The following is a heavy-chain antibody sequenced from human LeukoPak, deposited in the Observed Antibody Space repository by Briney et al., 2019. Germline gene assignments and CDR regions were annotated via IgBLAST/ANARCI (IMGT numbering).Heavy chain of an antibody. V-gene: IGHV3-74*01. D-gene: IGHD6-19*01. Sequence: GGSLRLSCAASGFTFSSYWMHWVRQAPGKGLVWVSRINSDGSRTSYADSVKGRFTISRDNAKNTLYLQMNSLRTEDTAVYYCARGRREYSYTRIAVAGGSSDYWGQGTVVTVSS. CDR3: ARGRREYSYTRIAVAGGSSDY. CDR2: INSDGSRT. CDR1: GFTFSSYW. J-gene: IGHJ4*02.